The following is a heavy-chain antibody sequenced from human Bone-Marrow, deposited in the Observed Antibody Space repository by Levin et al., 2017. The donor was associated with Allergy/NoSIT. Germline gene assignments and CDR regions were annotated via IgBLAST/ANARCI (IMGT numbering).Heavy chain of an antibody. V-gene: IGHV3-23*01. CDR3: AKGTLGRCRGSSCYPFDY. Sequence: PSGGSLRLSCAASGFTFSNYAMTWVRQAPGKGLECVSVITGDGVDTAYADSVKGRFTISRDNSKNTLYLQMNTLRAEDTAIYYCAKGTLGRCRGSSCYPFDYWGHGTLVTVSS. D-gene: IGHD2-15*01. J-gene: IGHJ4*01. CDR2: ITGDGVDT. CDR1: GFTFSNYA.